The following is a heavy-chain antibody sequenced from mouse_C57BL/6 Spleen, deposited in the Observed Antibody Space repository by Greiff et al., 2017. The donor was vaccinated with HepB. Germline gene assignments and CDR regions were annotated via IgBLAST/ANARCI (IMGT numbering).Heavy chain of an antibody. Sequence: EVHLVESGGGLVKPGGSLKLSCAASGFTFSSYAMSWVRQTPEKRLEWVATISDGGSYTYYPDNVKGRFTISRDNAKNNLYLQMSHLKSEDTAMYYCARDGITTVVATEWYFDVWGTGTTVTVSS. J-gene: IGHJ1*03. D-gene: IGHD1-1*01. CDR2: ISDGGSYT. CDR1: GFTFSSYA. V-gene: IGHV5-4*01. CDR3: ARDGITTVVATEWYFDV.